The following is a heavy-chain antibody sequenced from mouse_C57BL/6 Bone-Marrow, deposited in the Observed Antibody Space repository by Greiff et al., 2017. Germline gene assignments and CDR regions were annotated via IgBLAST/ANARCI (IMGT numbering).Heavy chain of an antibody. D-gene: IGHD1-1*01. CDR3: ARDEGPDYNGSSYWYFDV. J-gene: IGHJ1*03. CDR1: GYTFTEYT. Sequence: QVQLQQSGAELVKPGASVKLSCKASGYTFTEYTIHWVKQRSGQGLEWIGWFYPGSGSIKYNEKFKDKATLTADKSSSTVYMELSRLTSEDSAVYFCARDEGPDYNGSSYWYFDVWGTGTTVTVSS. V-gene: IGHV1-62-2*01. CDR2: FYPGSGSI.